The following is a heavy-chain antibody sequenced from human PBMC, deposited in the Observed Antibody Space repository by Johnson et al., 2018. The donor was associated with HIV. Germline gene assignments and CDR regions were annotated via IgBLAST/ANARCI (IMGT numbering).Heavy chain of an antibody. V-gene: IGHV3-9*01. CDR3: ARGAVSGYVSVDAFHI. J-gene: IGHJ3*02. Sequence: VQLVESGGGLVQPGRSLRLSCAASGFTFDDYAMHWVRQAPGRGLEWVSGISWNSGSIGYADSVKGRFTISRDNAKNSLSLQMNSLTAEDTALYYCARGAVSGYVSVDAFHIWGQGTLVTVSS. CDR2: ISWNSGSI. D-gene: IGHD5-12*01. CDR1: GFTFDDYA.